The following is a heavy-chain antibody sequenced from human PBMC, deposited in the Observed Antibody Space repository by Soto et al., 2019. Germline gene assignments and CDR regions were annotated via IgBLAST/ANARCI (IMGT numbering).Heavy chain of an antibody. D-gene: IGHD4-17*01. Sequence: QVQLVESGGGLVKPGGSLRLSCAASGLIFRDHHMSWIRQAPGKGLEWLSYISSSGNTVYYADSVKGRFTISRDNAKNPLYLAMTGLTAADTAVYSCVSALSYGGPYFDYWGQGTLVTVSS. CDR3: VSALSYGGPYFDY. CDR1: GLIFRDHH. V-gene: IGHV3-11*01. J-gene: IGHJ4*02. CDR2: ISSSGNTV.